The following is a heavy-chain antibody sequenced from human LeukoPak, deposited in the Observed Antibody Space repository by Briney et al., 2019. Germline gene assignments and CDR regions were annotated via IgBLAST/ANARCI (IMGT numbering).Heavy chain of an antibody. Sequence: ASVKVSCKASGYTFTSYGFSWVGRPPGQGLGWLGWFSAYIGSTNYAQKLQGMVTRTTDTSTSTAYMERRSLRSGGAAVYYCARDGITIFGVVLHSDYWGQGTLVTVSS. J-gene: IGHJ4*02. V-gene: IGHV1-18*01. D-gene: IGHD3-3*01. CDR2: FSAYIGST. CDR1: GYTFTSYG. CDR3: ARDGITIFGVVLHSDY.